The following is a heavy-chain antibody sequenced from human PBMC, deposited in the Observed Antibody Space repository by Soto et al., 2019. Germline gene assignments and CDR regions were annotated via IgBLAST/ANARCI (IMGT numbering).Heavy chain of an antibody. CDR2: IYYSGST. CDR3: SRLEVVPAAKYGMDV. Sequence: SETLSLTCTVSGGSISSSSYYWGWIRQPPGKGLEWIGSIYYSGSTYYNPSLKSRVTISVDTSKNQFSLKLSSVTAADTAVYYCSRLEVVPAAKYGMDVWGQGTTVTVSS. J-gene: IGHJ6*02. D-gene: IGHD2-2*01. V-gene: IGHV4-39*01. CDR1: GGSISSSSYY.